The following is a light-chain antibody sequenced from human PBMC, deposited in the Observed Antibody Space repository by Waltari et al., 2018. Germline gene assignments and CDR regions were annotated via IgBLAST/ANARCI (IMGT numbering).Light chain of an antibody. CDR2: DVS. CDR3: QHRSNWPQLT. J-gene: IGKJ4*01. V-gene: IGKV3-11*01. Sequence: EIVLTQSPATLSLSPGERATPSCRASQSVSNYLDWYQQKPGQAPRLLIYDVSNRATGIPARFSGSGSGTDFTLNISSLEPEDFAVYYCQHRSNWPQLTFGGGTKVEIK. CDR1: QSVSNY.